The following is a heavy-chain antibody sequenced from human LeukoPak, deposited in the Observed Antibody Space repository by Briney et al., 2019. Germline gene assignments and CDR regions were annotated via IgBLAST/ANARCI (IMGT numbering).Heavy chain of an antibody. V-gene: IGHV4-59*08. CDR2: IYYSGTT. CDR3: ARYKEDYYDSSGYYSTRDAFDI. D-gene: IGHD3-22*01. J-gene: IGHJ3*02. CDR1: GGSIGTYS. Sequence: SETLSLTCTVSGGSIGTYSWNWIRQPPGKGLEWIGYIYYSGTTNYNPSLKSRVTISVDTSKNQFSLKLSSVTAADTAVYYCARYKEDYYDSSGYYSTRDAFDIWGQGTMVTVSS.